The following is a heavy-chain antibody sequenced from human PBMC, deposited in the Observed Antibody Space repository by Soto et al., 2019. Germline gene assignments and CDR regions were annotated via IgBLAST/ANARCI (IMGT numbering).Heavy chain of an antibody. CDR3: ARDAGYSSGWPHLDY. CDR1: SGSISSSNW. V-gene: IGHV4-4*02. Sequence: PSETLSLTCAVSSGSISSSNWWSWVRQPPGKGLEWIGEIYHSGSTNYNPSLKSRVTISVDKSKNQFSLKLSSVTAADTAVYYCARDAGYSSGWPHLDYWGQGTLVTVSS. D-gene: IGHD6-19*01. J-gene: IGHJ4*02. CDR2: IYHSGST.